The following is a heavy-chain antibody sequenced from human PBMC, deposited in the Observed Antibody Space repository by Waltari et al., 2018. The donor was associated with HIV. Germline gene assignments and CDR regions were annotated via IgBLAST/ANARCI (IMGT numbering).Heavy chain of an antibody. CDR3: ARNFNGDLDY. CDR1: GYTFTSFY. Sequence: QVQLVQSGAEVKKPGASVKVSCKASGYTFTSFYINWVRKATGQGLERMGWMNPNSKKTGFAQKFQGRISMTRNTAIGTAYMELSSLRSLDTAVYYCARNFNGDLDYWGQGTLVTVS. D-gene: IGHD2-21*02. J-gene: IGHJ4*02. V-gene: IGHV1-8*01. CDR2: MNPNSKKT.